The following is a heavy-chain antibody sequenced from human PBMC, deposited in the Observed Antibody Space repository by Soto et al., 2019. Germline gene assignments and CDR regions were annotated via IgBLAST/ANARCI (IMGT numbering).Heavy chain of an antibody. V-gene: IGHV3-23*01. CDR2: ISGSGGST. CDR3: ARCPFNYCSGGSCYLNYFDY. Sequence: PGGSLRLSCAASGFTFSSYAMSWVRQAPGKGLEWVSAISGSGGSTYYADSVKGRFTISRDNSKNTLYLQMNSLRAEDTAVYYCARCPFNYCSGGSCYLNYFDYWGQGTLVTVSS. CDR1: GFTFSSYA. J-gene: IGHJ4*02. D-gene: IGHD2-15*01.